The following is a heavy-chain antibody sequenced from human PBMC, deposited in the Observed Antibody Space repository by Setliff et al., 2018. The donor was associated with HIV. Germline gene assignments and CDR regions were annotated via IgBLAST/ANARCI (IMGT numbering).Heavy chain of an antibody. J-gene: IGHJ4*01. D-gene: IGHD5-12*01. V-gene: IGHV4-59*12. CDR3: ARDARWLQFPYFDY. Sequence: SETLSLTCTVSGGSISSYYWNWIRQPPGKGLEWIGYIYYSGSTNYNPSLKSRVTIPVDSSKNQFSLKLSSVTAADTAVYYCARDARWLQFPYFDYWGQGTLVTVSS. CDR2: IYYSGST. CDR1: GGSISSYY.